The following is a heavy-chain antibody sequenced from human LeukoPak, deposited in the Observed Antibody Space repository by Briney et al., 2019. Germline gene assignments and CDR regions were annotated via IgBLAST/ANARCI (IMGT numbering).Heavy chain of an antibody. D-gene: IGHD3-10*01. Sequence: GGSLRLSCAASGFTVSTNYMSWVRQAPGRGLEWVSVIYSGDTTFYADSVRGKFTISRDNSKNTLYLQMNSLRAEDTAVYYCASILRSSSGYYFDYWGQGTLVTVSS. CDR1: GFTVSTNY. CDR3: ASILRSSSGYYFDY. CDR2: IYSGDTT. V-gene: IGHV3-66*01. J-gene: IGHJ4*02.